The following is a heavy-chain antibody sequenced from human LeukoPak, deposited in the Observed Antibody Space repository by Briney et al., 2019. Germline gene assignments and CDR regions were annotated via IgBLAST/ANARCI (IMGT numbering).Heavy chain of an antibody. Sequence: ASVKVSCKASGYTFTAYYMHWVRQAPGQGLEWMGWISAYNGNTNYAQKLQGRVTMTTDTSTSTAYMELRSLRSDDTAVYYCARGGLGSTSEYGHLGYWGQGTLVTVSS. CDR2: ISAYNGNT. CDR3: ARGGLGSTSEYGHLGY. CDR1: GYTFTAYY. V-gene: IGHV1-18*01. D-gene: IGHD2/OR15-2a*01. J-gene: IGHJ4*02.